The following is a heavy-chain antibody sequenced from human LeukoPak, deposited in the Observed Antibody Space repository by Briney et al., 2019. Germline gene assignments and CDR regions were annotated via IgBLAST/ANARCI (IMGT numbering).Heavy chain of an antibody. J-gene: IGHJ4*02. Sequence: SETLSLTCAVYGGSFSGYYWNWIRQPPGKGLEWIGEINHSGSTKNNPSLKSRVSISVDTSKNQFSLKLSSVTAADTAVYYCARGWNHFDYCGQGTLVTVSS. D-gene: IGHD1-1*01. CDR2: INHSGST. V-gene: IGHV4-34*01. CDR1: GGSFSGYY. CDR3: ARGWNHFDY.